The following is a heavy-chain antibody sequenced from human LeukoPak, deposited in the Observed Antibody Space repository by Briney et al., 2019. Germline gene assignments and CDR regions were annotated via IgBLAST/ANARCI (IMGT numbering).Heavy chain of an antibody. CDR2: INHSGST. J-gene: IGHJ4*02. V-gene: IGHV4-34*08. Sequence: SETLSLTCAGYGGTFSGYYWSWIRLPPGRGLKGIGEINHSGSTNYNPSLRSRVTISVDTSKNQFSLKLSSVTAADTAVYYCATLAVAATWDGGPVGYWGQGTLVTVSS. D-gene: IGHD6-19*01. CDR1: GGTFSGYY. CDR3: ATLAVAATWDGGPVGY.